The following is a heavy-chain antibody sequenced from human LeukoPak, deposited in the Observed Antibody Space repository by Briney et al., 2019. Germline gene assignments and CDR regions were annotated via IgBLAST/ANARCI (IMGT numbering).Heavy chain of an antibody. CDR3: ARKTDHQTGGDY. D-gene: IGHD1-1*01. V-gene: IGHV3-66*01. J-gene: IGHJ4*02. CDR2: IYSGGST. Sequence: PGGSLRLSCAASGFTFSSYGMHWVRQAPGEGLEWVSLIYSGGSTSYADSVKGRFTISRDNSKNTLYLQMNSLRAEDTAVYYCARKTDHQTGGDYWGQGTLVTVSS. CDR1: GFTFSSYG.